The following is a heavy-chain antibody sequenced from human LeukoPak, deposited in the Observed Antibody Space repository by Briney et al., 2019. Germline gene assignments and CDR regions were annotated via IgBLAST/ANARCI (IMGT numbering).Heavy chain of an antibody. CDR2: ISAYNGNT. CDR3: ARDGWQQLVYYYYGMDV. V-gene: IGHV1-18*01. D-gene: IGHD6-13*01. CDR1: GYTFTSYG. Sequence: ASVKVSCKASGYTFTSYGISWGRQAPGQGLEWMGWISAYNGNTNYAQKLQGRVTMTTDTSKSTAYMELRSLRSDDTAVYYCARDGWQQLVYYYYGMDVWGQGTTVTVSS. J-gene: IGHJ6*02.